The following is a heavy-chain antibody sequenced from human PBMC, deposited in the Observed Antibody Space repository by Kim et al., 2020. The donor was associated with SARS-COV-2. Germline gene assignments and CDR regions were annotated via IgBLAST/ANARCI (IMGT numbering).Heavy chain of an antibody. J-gene: IGHJ5*02. Sequence: SETLSLTCAVYGGSFSGYYWSWIRQPPGKGLEWIGEINHSGSTNYNPSLKSRVTISVDTSKNQFSLKLSSVTAADTAVYYCASAYSSSTGLDPWGQGTLVTVSS. CDR3: ASAYSSSTGLDP. V-gene: IGHV4-34*01. D-gene: IGHD6-6*01. CDR2: INHSGST. CDR1: GGSFSGYY.